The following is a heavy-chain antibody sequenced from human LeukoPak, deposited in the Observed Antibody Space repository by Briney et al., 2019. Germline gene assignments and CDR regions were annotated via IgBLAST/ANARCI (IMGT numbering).Heavy chain of an antibody. CDR2: MNPNSGNT. J-gene: IGHJ4*02. Sequence: ASVKVSCKASGYIFTSYDINWVRQATGQGLEWMGWMNPNSGNTGYAQKFQGRVTMTRDTSITTAYMELSSLSSEDTAMYYCAREPSLQSSSSYNYWGQGTLVTVSS. V-gene: IGHV1-8*01. CDR3: AREPSLQSSSSYNY. D-gene: IGHD6-6*01. CDR1: GYIFTSYD.